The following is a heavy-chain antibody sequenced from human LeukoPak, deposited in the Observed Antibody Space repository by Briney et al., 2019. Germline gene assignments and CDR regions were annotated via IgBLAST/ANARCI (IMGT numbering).Heavy chain of an antibody. J-gene: IGHJ5*02. V-gene: IGHV4-59*01. CDR2: IYYSGST. CDR3: ARDRITMVRGHGSNWFDP. D-gene: IGHD3-10*01. Sequence: SETLSLTCTVSGGSISSYYWSWIRQPPGKGLEWIGYIYYSGSTNYNPSLKSRVTISVDTSKNQFSLKLSSVTAADTAVYYCARDRITMVRGHGSNWFDPWGQGTLVTVSS. CDR1: GGSISSYY.